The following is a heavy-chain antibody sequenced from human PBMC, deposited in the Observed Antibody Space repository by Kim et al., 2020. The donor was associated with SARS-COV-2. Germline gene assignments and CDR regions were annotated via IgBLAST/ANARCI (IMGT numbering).Heavy chain of an antibody. CDR3: ARGGIAVAGTRGFDY. CDR2: IIPIFGTA. J-gene: IGHJ4*02. Sequence: SVKVSCKASGGTFSSYAISWVRQAPGQGLEWMGGIIPIFGTANYAQKFQGRVTITADESTSTAYMELSSLRSEDTAVYYCARGGIAVAGTRGFDYWGQGTLVTVSS. D-gene: IGHD6-19*01. CDR1: GGTFSSYA. V-gene: IGHV1-69*13.